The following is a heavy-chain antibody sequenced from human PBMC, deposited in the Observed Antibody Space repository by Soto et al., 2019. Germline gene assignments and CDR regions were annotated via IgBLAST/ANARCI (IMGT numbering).Heavy chain of an antibody. CDR1: GYTFSSYG. CDR3: ARSAPKGLGYCSGGSCYKLDY. D-gene: IGHD2-15*01. Sequence: ASVKVSCKASGYTFSSYGISWVRQAPGQGLEWMGWISGYNGNTNFAQKLQGRVTMTRNTSISTAYMELSSLRSEDTAVYYCARSAPKGLGYCSGGSCYKLDYWGQGTLVTVSS. V-gene: IGHV1-18*01. J-gene: IGHJ4*02. CDR2: ISGYNGNT.